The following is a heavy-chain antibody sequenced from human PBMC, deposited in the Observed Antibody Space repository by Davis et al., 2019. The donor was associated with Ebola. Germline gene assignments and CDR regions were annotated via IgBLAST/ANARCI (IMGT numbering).Heavy chain of an antibody. CDR2: IRHDASNT. Sequence: GSLRLSCAASGFTFRNFAMHWVRQAPGKGLEWVASIRHDASNTYDADSVKGRFTISRDNSKNTLYLEMNGLRVEDVAIYYCAREDGGYWDWGQGTPVTVSS. CDR3: AREDGGYWD. CDR1: GFTFRNFA. J-gene: IGHJ4*02. D-gene: IGHD5-12*01. V-gene: IGHV3-30*04.